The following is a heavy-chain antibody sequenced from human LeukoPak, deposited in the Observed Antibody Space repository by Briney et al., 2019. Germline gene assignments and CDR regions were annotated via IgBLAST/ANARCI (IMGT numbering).Heavy chain of an antibody. D-gene: IGHD5-12*01. Sequence: PGGSLRLSCAASGFTFSSYAMSWVRQAPGKGLEWVSAISGRGGSTYYADSVKGRFTISRDNSKNTLYLQMNSLRAEDTAVYYCAKWLRSAYYFDYWGQGTLVTVSS. CDR1: GFTFSSYA. CDR2: ISGRGGST. J-gene: IGHJ4*02. V-gene: IGHV3-23*01. CDR3: AKWLRSAYYFDY.